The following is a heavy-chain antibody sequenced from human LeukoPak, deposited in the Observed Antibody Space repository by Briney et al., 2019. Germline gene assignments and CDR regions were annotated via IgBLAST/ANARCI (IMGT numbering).Heavy chain of an antibody. D-gene: IGHD1-26*01. V-gene: IGHV4-39*07. J-gene: IGHJ6*03. CDR1: GDSISSSSFF. Sequence: SETLSLTCTVSGDSISSSSFFWGWIRQPPGKGLEWIGAVYSENTYYNPSLKSRVSISLDTSKNQFSLTMSSVTAADTAVYFCARGLEVRARVGYHYYMDVWGKGTTVTVSS. CDR2: VYSENT. CDR3: ARGLEVRARVGYHYYMDV.